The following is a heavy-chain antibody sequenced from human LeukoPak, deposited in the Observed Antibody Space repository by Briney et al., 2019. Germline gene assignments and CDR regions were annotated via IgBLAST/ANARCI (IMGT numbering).Heavy chain of an antibody. CDR1: GGSFSGYY. V-gene: IGHV4-34*01. D-gene: IGHD2-2*01. J-gene: IGHJ6*02. CDR2: INRSGST. Sequence: SETLSLTCAVYGGSFSGYYWSWIRQPPGKGLEWIGEINRSGSTNYNPSLKSRVTISVDTSKNQFSLKLSSVTAADTAVYYCARGVGHCSSTSCLAYSTVMDVWGQGTTVTVSS. CDR3: ARGVGHCSSTSCLAYSTVMDV.